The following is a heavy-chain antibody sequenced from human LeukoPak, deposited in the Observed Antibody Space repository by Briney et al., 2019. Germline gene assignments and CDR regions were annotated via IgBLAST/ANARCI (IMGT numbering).Heavy chain of an antibody. J-gene: IGHJ6*02. CDR2: ISAYNGNT. CDR3: ARDCSSTSCHYYYGMDV. V-gene: IGHV1-18*01. D-gene: IGHD2-2*01. CDR1: GYTFTSYG. Sequence: GASVKVSCKASGYTFTSYGISWVRQAPGQGLEWMGWISAYNGNTNYAQKLQGRVTMTTDTSTSTAYVELRSLRSDDTAVYYCARDCSSTSCHYYYGMDVWGQGTTVTVSS.